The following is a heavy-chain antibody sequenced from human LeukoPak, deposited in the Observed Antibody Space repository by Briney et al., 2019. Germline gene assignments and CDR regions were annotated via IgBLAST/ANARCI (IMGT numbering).Heavy chain of an antibody. CDR2: INPSGGST. Sequence: ASVKVSCKASGYTFTSYYMHWVRQAPGQGLEWMGIINPSGGSTSYAQKFQGRVTMTRDTSTSTVYMELSSLRSEDTAVYYCARDRVAWFGELFQFDPWGQGTLVTVSS. CDR3: ARDRVAWFGELFQFDP. J-gene: IGHJ5*02. V-gene: IGHV1-46*03. D-gene: IGHD3-10*01. CDR1: GYTFTSYY.